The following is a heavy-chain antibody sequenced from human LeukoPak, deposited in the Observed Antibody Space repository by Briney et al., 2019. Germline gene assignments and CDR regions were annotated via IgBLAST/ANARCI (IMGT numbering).Heavy chain of an antibody. V-gene: IGHV3-23*01. J-gene: IGHJ4*02. CDR1: GFTFSRYA. CDR2: ISGSGGST. D-gene: IGHD5-24*01. Sequence: PGGSLRFSCAASGFTFSRYAMSWVRQAPGKGLEWVLAISGSGGSTYYADSVKGRFTISRDNSKNTLYLQMNSLRAEDTAVYYCAKQEDGSFDYWGQGTLVTVSS. CDR3: AKQEDGSFDY.